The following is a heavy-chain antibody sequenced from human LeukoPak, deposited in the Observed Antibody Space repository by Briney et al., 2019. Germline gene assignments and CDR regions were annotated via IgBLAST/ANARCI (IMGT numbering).Heavy chain of an antibody. D-gene: IGHD3-3*01. V-gene: IGHV3-74*01. CDR2: INGDGSTT. CDR3: ARDLDFWSGYYDY. Sequence: TGGSLRLSCAAPGFTFSSNWMHWVRQAPGKGLVWVSRINGDGSTTSYADSVKGRFTISRDNAKNTLYLQMNSLRAEDTAVYYCARDLDFWSGYYDYWGQGTLVTVSS. CDR1: GFTFSSNW. J-gene: IGHJ4*02.